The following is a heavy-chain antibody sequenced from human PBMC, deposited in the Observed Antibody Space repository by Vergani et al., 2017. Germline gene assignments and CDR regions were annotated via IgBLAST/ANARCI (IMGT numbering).Heavy chain of an antibody. V-gene: IGHV3-30*02. D-gene: IGHD5-18*01. Sequence: VQLVESGGGLVQPGGSLRLSCAASGSTFSSYAMNWVRQAPGKGLEWVSFIRYDGSSEYYGDSVKGRFTISRDKSQNTLNLQMNSLRTEDTAVYYCARDPGDTAMSLFPYGMDVWGQGTTVSVS. CDR1: GSTFSSYA. CDR3: ARDPGDTAMSLFPYGMDV. CDR2: IRYDGSSE. J-gene: IGHJ6*02.